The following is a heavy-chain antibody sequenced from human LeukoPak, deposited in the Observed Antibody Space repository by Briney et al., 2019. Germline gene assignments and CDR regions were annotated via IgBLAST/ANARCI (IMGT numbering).Heavy chain of an antibody. J-gene: IGHJ4*02. Sequence: GGSLRLSCSASGFTFCSFAMAWVRQAPGKGLEWVSTISGGGSSTYYADSVKGRFTFSRDNSKNTLYLQMNSLRAEDTAIYYCAKDLIGPSNYWGQGTLVTVSS. CDR2: ISGGGSST. CDR1: GFTFCSFA. CDR3: AKDLIGPSNY. V-gene: IGHV3-23*01.